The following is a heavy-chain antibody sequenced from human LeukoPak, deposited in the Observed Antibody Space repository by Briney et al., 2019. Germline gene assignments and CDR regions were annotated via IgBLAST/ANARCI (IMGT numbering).Heavy chain of an antibody. V-gene: IGHV3-30*18. D-gene: IGHD4-17*01. J-gene: IGHJ3*02. Sequence: GRSLRLSCAASGVTFSSYGMHWVRQAPGKGLEWVAVISYDGSNKYYADSVKGRFTISRDNSKNTLYLQMNSLRAEDTAVYYCAKVGMTTVTSDAFDIWGQGTMVTVSS. CDR3: AKVGMTTVTSDAFDI. CDR1: GVTFSSYG. CDR2: ISYDGSNK.